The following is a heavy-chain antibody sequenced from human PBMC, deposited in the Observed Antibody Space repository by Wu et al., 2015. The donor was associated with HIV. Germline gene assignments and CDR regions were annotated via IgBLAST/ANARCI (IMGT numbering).Heavy chain of an antibody. D-gene: IGHD3-16*02. CDR1: GYTFIDQY. CDR2: VDPEDGET. J-gene: IGHJ4*02. CDR3: VGRRSLDY. Sequence: EVHLVQSGAEVKKPGATVKISCKVSGYTFIDQYMHWVQQAPGKGLEWMGLVDPEDGETIYAEKFQGRVTITADTSTDTAYMELSSLRSDDTAIYYCVGRRSLDYWGQGTXVTVSS. V-gene: IGHV1-69-2*01.